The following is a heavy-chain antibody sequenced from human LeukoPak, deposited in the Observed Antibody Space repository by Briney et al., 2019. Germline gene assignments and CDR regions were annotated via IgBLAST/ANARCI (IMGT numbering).Heavy chain of an antibody. Sequence: GGSLSLSCVASGFTFSSYSMHWVRQAPGKGLEWVAVISYDGSNKYYADFVKGRFSLSRDNSKHTLYLQMDSLRAEDTAVYYCANGARPYYYYYVMDVWAQGTTVSVSS. D-gene: IGHD6-6*01. J-gene: IGHJ6*02. CDR2: ISYDGSNK. CDR1: GFTFSSYS. V-gene: IGHV3-30-3*01. CDR3: ANGARPYYYYYVMDV.